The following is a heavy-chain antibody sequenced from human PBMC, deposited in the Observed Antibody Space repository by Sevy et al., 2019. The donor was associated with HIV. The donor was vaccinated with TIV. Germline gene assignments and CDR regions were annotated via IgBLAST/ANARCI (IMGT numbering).Heavy chain of an antibody. CDR3: ARSDYGDYVSWFDP. CDR1: GFTFSSSI. Sequence: GGSLRLSCAASGFTFSSSIINWVRQAPGKGLEWVSSISGTGSTIYYADSVKGRFTISRDNAKNSLYLQMHSLRDEDTAVYDCARSDYGDYVSWFDPWGQGTLVTVSS. D-gene: IGHD4-17*01. CDR2: ISGTGSTI. J-gene: IGHJ5*02. V-gene: IGHV3-48*02.